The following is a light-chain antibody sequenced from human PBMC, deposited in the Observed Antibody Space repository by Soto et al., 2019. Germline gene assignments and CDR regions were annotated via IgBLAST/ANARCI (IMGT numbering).Light chain of an antibody. CDR1: RSVTTS. J-gene: IGKJ1*01. CDR2: DAS. Sequence: EIVLTQSPATLSLSPGERAPPSSRPSRSVTTSLAWFQQKPGQAPRVLIYDASNRATGIPARFSGSGSGTDFTLTISSLEPEDFAVYYCQQRSSWPRTFGQGTKVEIK. CDR3: QQRSSWPRT. V-gene: IGKV3-11*01.